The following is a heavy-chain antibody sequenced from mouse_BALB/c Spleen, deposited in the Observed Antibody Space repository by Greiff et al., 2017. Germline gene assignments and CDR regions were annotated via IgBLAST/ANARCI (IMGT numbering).Heavy chain of an antibody. CDR2: INPSTGYT. V-gene: IGHV1-7*01. CDR3: ANLGLRRSY. J-gene: IGHJ3*01. D-gene: IGHD3-1*01. Sequence: QVQLQQSGAELAKPGASVKMSCKASGYTFTSYWMHWVKQRPGQGLEWIGYINPSTGYTEYNQKFKDKATLTADKSSSTAYMQLSSLTSEDSAVYYCANLGLRRSYWGQGTLVTVSA. CDR1: GYTFTSYW.